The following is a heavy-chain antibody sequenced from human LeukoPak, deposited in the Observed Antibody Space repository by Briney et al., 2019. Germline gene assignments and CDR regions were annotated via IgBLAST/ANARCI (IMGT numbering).Heavy chain of an antibody. CDR1: GYIFGAYY. J-gene: IGHJ4*02. CDR2: INPKSGGA. CDR3: AGAAVNDFDN. D-gene: IGHD2-8*01. V-gene: IGHV1-2*02. Sequence: ASVKVSCKASGYIFGAYYVHWVRQAPGQGLEWMGCINPKSGGAIYAQNFQGRVTLTRDTSISTAYTELTRLTSDDTAVYYCAGAAVNDFDNWGQGTLVTVSS.